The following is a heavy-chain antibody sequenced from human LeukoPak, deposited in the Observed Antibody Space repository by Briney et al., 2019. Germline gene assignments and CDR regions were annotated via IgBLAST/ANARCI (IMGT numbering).Heavy chain of an antibody. CDR3: AKSGDIRY. Sequence: GGSLRLSCAASGFTFSSYSMNWVRQAPGKGLEWVSSISSSSSYIYYADSVKGRFTISRDNSKNTLYLQMNSLRTDDTAVYYCAKSGDIRYWGQGTLVTVSS. V-gene: IGHV3-21*01. J-gene: IGHJ4*02. CDR1: GFTFSSYS. CDR2: ISSSSSYI. D-gene: IGHD2-15*01.